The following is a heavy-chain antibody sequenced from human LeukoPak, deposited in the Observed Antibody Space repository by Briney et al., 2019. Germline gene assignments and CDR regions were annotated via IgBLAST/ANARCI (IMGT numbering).Heavy chain of an antibody. J-gene: IGHJ4*02. CDR2: ISSSSNDI. Sequence: GGSLTLSCVVSGLTFTSYTMDWVRQAPGKGLEWLSSISSSSNDIYYADSVKGRFIISRDNAKNSVLLQMNSLRAEDTALYYCAIIRGRNSWGQGTLVTVSS. CDR1: GLTFTSYT. CDR3: AIIRGRNS. D-gene: IGHD3-10*01. V-gene: IGHV3-21*01.